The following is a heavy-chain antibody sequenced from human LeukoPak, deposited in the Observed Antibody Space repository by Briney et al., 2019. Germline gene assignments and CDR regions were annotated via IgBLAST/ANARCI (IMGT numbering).Heavy chain of an antibody. Sequence: GGSLRLSCEASGFTFSNHAMHWVRQAPGKGLEWVTLVWYDGNRKYYADSVKGRFTISRDNSKNSVYLQLNSLRPEDTAMYYCVSMVRGIGYWGQGALVTVSS. CDR3: VSMVRGIGY. J-gene: IGHJ4*02. V-gene: IGHV3-30*02. CDR2: VWYDGNRK. D-gene: IGHD3-10*01. CDR1: GFTFSNHA.